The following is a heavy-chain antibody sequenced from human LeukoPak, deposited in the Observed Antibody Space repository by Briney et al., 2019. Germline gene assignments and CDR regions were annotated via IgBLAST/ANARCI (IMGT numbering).Heavy chain of an antibody. D-gene: IGHD6-13*01. CDR1: GDSVSSNSAA. J-gene: IGHJ3*02. CDR3: AREGIAAAGVIGAFDI. CDR2: TYYRSRWYN. Sequence: SQTLSLTCAISGDSVSSNSAAWNWIRQSPSRGLEWLGRTYYRSRWYNDYAVSVKSRITINPDTSKNQFSLQLNSVTPEDTAVYYCAREGIAAAGVIGAFDIWGQGTMVTVSS. V-gene: IGHV6-1*01.